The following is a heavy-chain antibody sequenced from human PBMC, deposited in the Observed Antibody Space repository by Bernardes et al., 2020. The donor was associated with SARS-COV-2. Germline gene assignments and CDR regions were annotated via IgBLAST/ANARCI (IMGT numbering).Heavy chain of an antibody. J-gene: IGHJ5*02. CDR3: ARDATYYDFWSGRRNGGWFDP. Sequence: SETLSLTCAVYGGAFSGYSWSWIRQPPGKGLEWIGYIYYSGSTNYNPSLKSRVTISVDTSKNQFSLKLSSVTAADTAVYYCARDATYYDFWSGRRNGGWFDPWGQGTLVTVSS. D-gene: IGHD3-3*01. V-gene: IGHV4-59*01. CDR1: GGAFSGYS. CDR2: IYYSGST.